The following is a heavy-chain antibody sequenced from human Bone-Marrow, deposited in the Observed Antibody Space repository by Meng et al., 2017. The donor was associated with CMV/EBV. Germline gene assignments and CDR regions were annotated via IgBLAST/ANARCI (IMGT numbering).Heavy chain of an antibody. V-gene: IGHV1-2*02. CDR1: GYTFTGYY. Sequence: ASVKVSCKASGYTFTGYYMHWVRQAPGQGLEWMGWINPNSGGTNYAQKFQGRVTMTEDTSTDTAYMELSSLRSEDTAVYYCARGKISQGFLLDSWGQGTLVTVSS. CDR3: ARGKISQGFLLDS. CDR2: INPNSGGT. J-gene: IGHJ4*02. D-gene: IGHD3-3*01.